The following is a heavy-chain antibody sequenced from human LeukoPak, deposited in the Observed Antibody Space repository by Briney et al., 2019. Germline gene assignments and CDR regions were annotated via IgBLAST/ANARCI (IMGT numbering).Heavy chain of an antibody. J-gene: IGHJ4*02. CDR3: ARGWLQSGFDY. V-gene: IGHV6-1*01. CDR1: GDSVSSYSVA. D-gene: IGHD5-24*01. Sequence: SQTLSLTCAISGDSVSSYSVAWNWIRPSPSRGLEWLGRTYYGSKWYNEYAVSVKSRITVNADTSKNQFSPQLNSVTPEDTAVYYCARGWLQSGFDYWGQGTLVTVSS. CDR2: TYYGSKWYN.